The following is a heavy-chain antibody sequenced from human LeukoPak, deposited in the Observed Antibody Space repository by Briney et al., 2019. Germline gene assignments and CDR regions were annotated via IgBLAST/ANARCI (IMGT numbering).Heavy chain of an antibody. CDR3: AGEDIVVVPASKGVYNWLDP. CDR2: IYHSGST. D-gene: IGHD2-2*01. Sequence: SETLSLTCAVSGYSISSGYYWGWIRQPPGKGLGWIGSIYHSGSTYYNPSLKSRVTISVDTSKNQFSLKLSSVTAADTAVYYCAGEDIVVVPASKGVYNWLDPWGQGTLVTVSS. V-gene: IGHV4-38-2*01. CDR1: GYSISSGYY. J-gene: IGHJ5*02.